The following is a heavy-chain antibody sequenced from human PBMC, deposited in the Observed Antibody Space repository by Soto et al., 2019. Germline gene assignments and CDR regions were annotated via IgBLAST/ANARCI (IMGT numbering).Heavy chain of an antibody. Sequence: PSETLSLTCTVSGYSISSSNYFWGWIRQPPGKGLEWIGTIFYSGSTYYNPSLKSRVTISVDTSKNQFSLKLTSVTAADTALYYCARRYGWLYFDYWGQGSLVTSPQ. V-gene: IGHV4-39*01. CDR1: GYSISSSNYF. CDR2: IFYSGST. D-gene: IGHD3-10*01. CDR3: ARRYGWLYFDY. J-gene: IGHJ4*02.